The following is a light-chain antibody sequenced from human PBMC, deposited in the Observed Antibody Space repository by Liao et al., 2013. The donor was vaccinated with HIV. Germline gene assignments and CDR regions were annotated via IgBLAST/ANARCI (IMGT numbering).Light chain of an antibody. CDR3: QAWDIYSHLV. CDR1: KLGDKY. CDR2: QDS. J-gene: IGLJ3*02. Sequence: SYELTQPPSVSVSPGQTASITCSGDKLGDKYACWYQQKPGQSPVLVIYQDSKRPSGIPERFSGSNSGNTATLTISGTQAMDEADYYCQAWDIYSHLVFGGGTKLTVL. V-gene: IGLV3-1*01.